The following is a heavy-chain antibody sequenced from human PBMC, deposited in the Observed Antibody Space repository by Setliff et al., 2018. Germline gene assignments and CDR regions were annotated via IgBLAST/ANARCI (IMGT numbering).Heavy chain of an antibody. Sequence: GSLRLSCAASGFIFSTYWMSWVRQAPGKGLEWVANIKQDGSDKYYVDSVKGRFTISRDNAKNSLYLQMNSLRAEDTAVYYCARLRKDYGDYYYFDYWGQGALVTVSS. D-gene: IGHD4-17*01. J-gene: IGHJ4*02. CDR2: IKQDGSDK. CDR1: GFIFSTYW. V-gene: IGHV3-7*01. CDR3: ARLRKDYGDYYYFDY.